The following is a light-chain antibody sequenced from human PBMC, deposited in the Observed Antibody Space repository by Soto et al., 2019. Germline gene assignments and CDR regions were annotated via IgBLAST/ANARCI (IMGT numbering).Light chain of an antibody. J-gene: IGKJ4*01. V-gene: IGKV1-12*01. CDR1: QAVSTW. CDR3: QQSNSFPRT. Sequence: DIQMTQSPSFVSASVGDRVTITCRASQAVSTWLAWYQQKPGDAPKLLIYAASTLQSGVPSRFSGSGSGTDFTLTIRSLQPEDFATYYFQQSNSFPRTFGGGTKGEIK. CDR2: AAS.